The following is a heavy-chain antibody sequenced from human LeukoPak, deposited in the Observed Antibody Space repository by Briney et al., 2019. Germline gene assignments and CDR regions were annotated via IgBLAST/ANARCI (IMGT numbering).Heavy chain of an antibody. CDR1: GFTFSGSA. CDR3: ARRITMVRGVIMT. V-gene: IGHV3-73*01. D-gene: IGHD3-10*01. CDR2: IRSKANSYAT. Sequence: GGSLRLSCAASGFTFSGSAMHWVRQASGKGLEWVGRIRSKANSYATAYAASVKGRFTISRGDSKNTAYLQMNSLKTEDTAVYYCARRITMVRGVIMTWGQGTLVTVSS. J-gene: IGHJ5*02.